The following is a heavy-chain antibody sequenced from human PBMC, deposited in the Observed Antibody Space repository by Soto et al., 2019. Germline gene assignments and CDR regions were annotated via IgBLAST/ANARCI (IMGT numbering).Heavy chain of an antibody. D-gene: IGHD3-16*01. Sequence: PGGSLRLSCAASGFTFSNAWMSWVRQAPGKGLEWVGYIKRKIDGGTAGYAAPVKGRFSISRDDSKNTLYLQMNSLKTEDTAVYYCTATLGYWGQGTLVTVSS. J-gene: IGHJ4*02. CDR2: IKRKIDGGTA. CDR3: TATLGY. V-gene: IGHV3-15*01. CDR1: GFTFSNAW.